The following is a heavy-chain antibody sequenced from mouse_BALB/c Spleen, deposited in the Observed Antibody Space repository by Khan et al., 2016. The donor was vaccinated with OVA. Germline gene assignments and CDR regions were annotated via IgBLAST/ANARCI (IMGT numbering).Heavy chain of an antibody. CDR1: GYTFTSYW. J-gene: IGHJ3*01. CDR2: INPSTGYT. V-gene: IGHV1-7*01. CDR3: ANHGSSSAWLTY. Sequence: VQLVESGAELAKPGASVKMSCKASGYTFTSYWMHWVKQRSGQGLEWIGYINPSTGYTEYNQRFKDKATLTADKSSSTAYMQLSSLTSEESAVYYCANHGSSSAWLTYWGQGTLVTVSA. D-gene: IGHD1-1*01.